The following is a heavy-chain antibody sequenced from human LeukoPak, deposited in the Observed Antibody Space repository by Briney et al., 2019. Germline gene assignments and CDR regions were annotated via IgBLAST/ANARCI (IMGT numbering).Heavy chain of an antibody. V-gene: IGHV1-18*01. J-gene: IGHJ4*02. D-gene: IGHD4-17*01. Sequence: ASVKVSCKASGYTFTSYGTSWVRQAPGQGLEWMGWIGAYNGNANYAQKLQGRVTMTTDTSTSTAYMELRSLRSDDTAVYYCARAELVTTPDFDYWGQGTLVTVSS. CDR2: IGAYNGNA. CDR1: GYTFTSYG. CDR3: ARAELVTTPDFDY.